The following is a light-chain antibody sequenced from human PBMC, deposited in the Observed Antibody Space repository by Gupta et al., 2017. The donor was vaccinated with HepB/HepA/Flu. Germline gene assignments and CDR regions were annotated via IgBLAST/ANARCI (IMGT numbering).Light chain of an antibody. CDR3: SSYTSSSSSTYV. Sequence: QSALTHPSPVSGFPGQSVTISCPGTSSDVGSYNRVSWYQQPPGTAPKLMIYEVSNRPSGVPDRFSGSKSGNTASLTISGLQAEDEADYYCSSYTSSSSSTYVFGGGTKLTVL. CDR2: EVS. CDR1: SSDVGSYNR. V-gene: IGLV2-18*02. J-gene: IGLJ2*01.